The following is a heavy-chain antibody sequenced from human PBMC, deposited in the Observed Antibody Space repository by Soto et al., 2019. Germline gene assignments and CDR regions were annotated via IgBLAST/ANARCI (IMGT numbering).Heavy chain of an antibody. D-gene: IGHD3-22*01. Sequence: QVQLVQSGAEVKKPGSSVKVSRKASGGTFSSYAISWVRQAPGQGLEWMGGIIPIFGTANYAQKFQGRVTITADESTSTAYMELSSLRSEDTAVYYCARASLGYYDSSGYYPIDYWGQGTLVTVSS. CDR2: IIPIFGTA. V-gene: IGHV1-69*01. CDR3: ARASLGYYDSSGYYPIDY. CDR1: GGTFSSYA. J-gene: IGHJ4*02.